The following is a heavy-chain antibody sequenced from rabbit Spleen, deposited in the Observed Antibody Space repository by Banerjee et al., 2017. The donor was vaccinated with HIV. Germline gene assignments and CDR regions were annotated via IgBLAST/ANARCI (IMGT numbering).Heavy chain of an antibody. D-gene: IGHD1-1*01. V-gene: IGHV1S40*01. CDR1: GVSFSANSY. CDR2: INTGNGGT. CDR3: ARGTNSAGYNSNL. J-gene: IGHJ4*01. Sequence: QSLEESGGDLVKPGASLTLTCTASGVSFSANSYMCWVRQAPGKGLEWIACINTGNGGTYYANWAKGRFTISKTSSTTVTLQLTSLTAADTATYFCARGTNSAGYNSNLWGPGTLVTVS.